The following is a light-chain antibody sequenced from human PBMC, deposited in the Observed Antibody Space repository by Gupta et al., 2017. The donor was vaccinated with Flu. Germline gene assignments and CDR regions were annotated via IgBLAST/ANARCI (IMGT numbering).Light chain of an antibody. Sequence: QQFSETAPRLLIHRNDQRPSGGFARVSGSKPDTSAVLAISGLRSEDEAVYFCAAWDDIVRGWVFGGGTKLTVL. CDR2: RND. V-gene: IGLV1-47*01. CDR3: AAWDDIVRGWV. J-gene: IGLJ3*02.